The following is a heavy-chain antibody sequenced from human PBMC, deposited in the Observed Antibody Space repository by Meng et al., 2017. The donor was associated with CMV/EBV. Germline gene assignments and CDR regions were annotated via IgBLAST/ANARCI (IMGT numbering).Heavy chain of an antibody. CDR2: INPNSGGT. Sequence: QGQLVQSWAEVKKPGASVKVSCKASGYTFTGYYMHWVRQAPRQGLEWMGWINPNSGGTNYAQKFQGRVTMTRDTSISTAYMELSRLRSDDTAVYYCARDRVAVAGNHWFDPWGQGTLVTVSS. CDR1: GYTFTGYY. V-gene: IGHV1-2*02. D-gene: IGHD6-19*01. J-gene: IGHJ5*02. CDR3: ARDRVAVAGNHWFDP.